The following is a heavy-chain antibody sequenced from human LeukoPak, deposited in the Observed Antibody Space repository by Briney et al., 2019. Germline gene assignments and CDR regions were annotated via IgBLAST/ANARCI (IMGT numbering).Heavy chain of an antibody. J-gene: IGHJ6*03. Sequence: KPSETLSLTCTVSGGSISSYYWSWIRQPAGKGLEWIGRIYTSGNTNYNPSLKSRVTMSVDTSKNQFSLKLSSVTAADTAVYYCARQYYGSGSYYYYYYYMDVWGKGTTVTVSS. CDR3: ARQYYGSGSYYYYYYYMDV. D-gene: IGHD3-10*01. V-gene: IGHV4-4*07. CDR2: IYTSGNT. CDR1: GGSISSYY.